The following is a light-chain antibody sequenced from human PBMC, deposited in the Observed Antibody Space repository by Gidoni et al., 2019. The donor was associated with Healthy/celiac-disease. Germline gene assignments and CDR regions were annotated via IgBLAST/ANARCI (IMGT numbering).Light chain of an antibody. Sequence: AIQLTQSPSSLSASVGDRVTITCRASQGISSALDWYQQKPGKAPKLLIYDASSLESGVPSRFSGSGSGTDFTLTISSLQPEDFATYYCQQFNNYVTFGGGTKVEIK. CDR3: QQFNNYVT. J-gene: IGKJ4*01. V-gene: IGKV1D-13*01. CDR2: DAS. CDR1: QGISSA.